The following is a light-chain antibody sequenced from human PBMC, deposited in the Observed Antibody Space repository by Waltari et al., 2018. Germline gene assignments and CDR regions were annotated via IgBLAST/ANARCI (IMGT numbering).Light chain of an antibody. J-gene: IGKJ1*01. CDR2: ATS. V-gene: IGKV1-39*01. Sequence: DIQMTQSPSSLSASVGDSVTITCRASQSISGELNWYEQKPGKAPGLLIYATSSLQSGVPSRFSGSGSGTDFTLTISSLQPEDFATYYCQQSYSTPPWTFGQGTKVEIK. CDR3: QQSYSTPPWT. CDR1: QSISGE.